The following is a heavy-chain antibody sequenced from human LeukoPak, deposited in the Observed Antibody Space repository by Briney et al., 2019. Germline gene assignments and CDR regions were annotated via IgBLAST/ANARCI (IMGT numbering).Heavy chain of an antibody. D-gene: IGHD1-1*01. Sequence: GGSLRLSCDASGFTITSYAMHWVRQAPGKGLEWVSSITSSGDGTFYTDSLSGRFTISRDNAKKVVFLQMKSLRRGDSALYFCAKGKDTTGRQNFDIWGQGTLVTVSS. V-gene: IGHV3-23*01. CDR3: AKGKDTTGRQNFDI. J-gene: IGHJ4*02. CDR2: ITSSGDGT. CDR1: GFTITSYA.